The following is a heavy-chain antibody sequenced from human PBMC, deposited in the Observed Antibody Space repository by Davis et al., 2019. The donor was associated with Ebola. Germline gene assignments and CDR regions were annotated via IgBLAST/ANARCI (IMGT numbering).Heavy chain of an antibody. Sequence: SVKVSCKAPGGTFSSYAINWVRQAPGQGLEWMGGIVPIFGTADYAQNFQGRLTITADESTSTAYMELSSLRSEDTAVYYCARALVVAAAIAGDYFDYWGQGTLVTVSS. CDR2: IVPIFGTA. CDR3: ARALVVAAAIAGDYFDY. V-gene: IGHV1-69*13. D-gene: IGHD2-2*01. CDR1: GGTFSSYA. J-gene: IGHJ4*02.